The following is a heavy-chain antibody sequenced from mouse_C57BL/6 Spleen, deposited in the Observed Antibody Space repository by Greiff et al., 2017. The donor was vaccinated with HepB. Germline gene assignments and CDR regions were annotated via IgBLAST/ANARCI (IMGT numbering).Heavy chain of an antibody. V-gene: IGHV1-59*01. CDR3: ARSDARRYYFDY. CDR2: IDPSDSYT. J-gene: IGHJ2*01. D-gene: IGHD2-14*01. CDR1: GYTFTSYW. Sequence: VQLQHPGAELVRPGTSVKLSCKASGYTFTSYWMHWVKQRPGQGLEWIGVIDPSDSYTNYNQKFKGKATLTVDTSSSTAYMQLSSLTSEDSAVYYCARSDARRYYFDYWGQGTTLTVSS.